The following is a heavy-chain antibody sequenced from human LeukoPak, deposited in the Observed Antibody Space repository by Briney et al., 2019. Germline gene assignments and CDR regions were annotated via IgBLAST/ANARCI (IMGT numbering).Heavy chain of an antibody. CDR2: ISWNSGSI. Sequence: PGGSLRLSCAASGFTFDDYAMHWVRQAPGKGLEWVSGISWNSGSIGYADSVKGRFTISRDNAKNSLYLQMNSLRAEDMALYYCAKSPAMVRGVLHPYMDVWGKGTTVTVSS. CDR1: GFTFDDYA. D-gene: IGHD3-10*01. CDR3: AKSPAMVRGVLHPYMDV. J-gene: IGHJ6*03. V-gene: IGHV3-9*03.